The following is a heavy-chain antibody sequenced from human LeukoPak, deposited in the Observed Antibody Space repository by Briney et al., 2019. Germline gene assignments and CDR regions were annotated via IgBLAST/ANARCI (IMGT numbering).Heavy chain of an antibody. V-gene: IGHV3-21*01. CDR2: IGSGSSYI. CDR3: ARARGSCAGGRPYSEY. D-gene: IGHD2-8*02. CDR1: GFTFSSYT. Sequence: GGSLRLSCAASGFTFSSYTMNWVRQAPGKGLEWVSSIGSGSSYIYYADSVKGRFSISRDNAKNSLYLQLSSLRVEDTAVYYCARARGSCAGGRPYSEYWGQGTLVTVSS. J-gene: IGHJ4*02.